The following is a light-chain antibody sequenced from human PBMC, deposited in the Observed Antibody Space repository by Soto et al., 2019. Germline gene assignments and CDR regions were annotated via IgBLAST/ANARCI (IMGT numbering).Light chain of an antibody. J-gene: IGLJ1*01. V-gene: IGLV1-47*01. CDR3: ASGDDSLSRPFYV. Sequence: QSVLTQPPSASGAPGQRVTISCSGSSSNIGSNYVYWYQQLPATAPKLLIYRNDQRPSGVPDRFSGSKSGTSASLAISGLRSEDEADYYCASGDDSLSRPFYVFGAGTKLTVL. CDR2: RND. CDR1: SSNIGSNY.